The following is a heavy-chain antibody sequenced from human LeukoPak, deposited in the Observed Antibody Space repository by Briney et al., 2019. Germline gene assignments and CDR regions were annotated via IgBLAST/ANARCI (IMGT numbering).Heavy chain of an antibody. J-gene: IGHJ4*02. Sequence: PGGPPLPSSVASGFPFSSYYLFWVRRPPREGVVGVALISYDGSNKYYADSVKGRFTISRDNSKNTLYLQMNSLTTEDTAVYYCARGFGSGAGSSDWGQGTLVTVSS. CDR1: GFPFSSYY. CDR2: ISYDGSNK. CDR3: ARGFGSGAGSSD. V-gene: IGHV3-30-3*01. D-gene: IGHD3-10*01.